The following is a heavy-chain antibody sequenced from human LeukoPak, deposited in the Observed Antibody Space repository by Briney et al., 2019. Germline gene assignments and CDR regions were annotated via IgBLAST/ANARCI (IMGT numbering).Heavy chain of an antibody. CDR3: ARVSRIAAAGKVDY. J-gene: IGHJ4*02. Sequence: ASVKVSCKASGYTFTNYDINWVRQATGQGLEWMGWMNPNSGNTGYAQKFQGRVTITRNTSRSTAYMELSSLRSEDTAVYYCARVSRIAAAGKVDYWGQGTLVTVSS. V-gene: IGHV1-8*03. CDR1: GYTFTNYD. D-gene: IGHD6-13*01. CDR2: MNPNSGNT.